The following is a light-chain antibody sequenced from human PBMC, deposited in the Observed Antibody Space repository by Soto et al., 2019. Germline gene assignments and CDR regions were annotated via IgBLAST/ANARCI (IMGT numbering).Light chain of an antibody. Sequence: QPVLTQPPSVSGAPGQRVTISCTGNSSNIGAGYDVHWYQQLPGTAPKLLIFGNSNRPSGVPDRFSGSKSGTSASLAITGLQAEDEADYYCQSYDSSVIFGGGTKLTVL. J-gene: IGLJ2*01. CDR2: GNS. V-gene: IGLV1-40*01. CDR3: QSYDSSVI. CDR1: SSNIGAGYD.